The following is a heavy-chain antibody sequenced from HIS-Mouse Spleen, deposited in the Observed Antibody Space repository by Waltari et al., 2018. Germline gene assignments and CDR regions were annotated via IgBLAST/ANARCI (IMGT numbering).Heavy chain of an antibody. J-gene: IGHJ3*02. D-gene: IGHD6-19*01. V-gene: IGHV3-53*02. CDR3: ARGSIAVAANDAFDI. Sequence: EVQLVETGGGLIQPGGSLRRSWAASGFTVSSNYMSWLRQAPGQGLEWVSVIYSGGSTYYADSVKGRFTISRDNSKNTLYLQMNSLRAEDTAVYYCARGSIAVAANDAFDIWGQGTMVTVSS. CDR1: GFTVSSNY. CDR2: IYSGGST.